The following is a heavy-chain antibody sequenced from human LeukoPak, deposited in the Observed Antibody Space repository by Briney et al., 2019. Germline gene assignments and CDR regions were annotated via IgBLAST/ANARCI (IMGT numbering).Heavy chain of an antibody. CDR1: GFTFSSNY. V-gene: IGHV3-66*01. CDR2: IYSGGST. D-gene: IGHD4-17*01. CDR3: ARVDYGDYGFDY. J-gene: IGHJ4*02. Sequence: GGSLRLSCAASGFTFSSNYMSWVRQAPGKGLEWVSVIYSGGSTYYSDSVTGRFTISRDNSKNTLYLQMNSLRAEDTAVYYCARVDYGDYGFDYWGQGTLVTVSS.